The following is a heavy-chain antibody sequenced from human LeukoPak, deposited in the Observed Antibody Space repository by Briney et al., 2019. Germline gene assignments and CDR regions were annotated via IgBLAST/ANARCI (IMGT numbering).Heavy chain of an antibody. CDR3: AKERGVAVAVIDY. V-gene: IGHV3-23*01. CDR1: GFTFSSYA. CDR2: ISGSGRST. D-gene: IGHD6-19*01. Sequence: GGSLRLSCAASGFTFSSYAMSWVRQAPGKGLEWVSAISGSGRSTFYADSVKGRFTISRDNSKNTLYLQMNSLRAEDTAVYYCAKERGVAVAVIDYWGQGTLVTVSS. J-gene: IGHJ4*02.